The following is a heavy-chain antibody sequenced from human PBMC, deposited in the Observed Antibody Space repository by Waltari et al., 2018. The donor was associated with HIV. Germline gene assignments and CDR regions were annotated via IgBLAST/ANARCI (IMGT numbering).Heavy chain of an antibody. CDR2: IWYDGSKK. D-gene: IGHD6-13*01. CDR3: ARKYSSSWGAPFDY. CDR1: GFTLSSPG. Sequence: QVQLVESGGGVVQPGRSLRLSCATSGFTLSSPGMHWVRQAPGKGLEWVTVIWYDGSKKYYADSVKGRFTISRDNSKNTLYLQMNSLRIEDTAVYYCARKYSSSWGAPFDYWGQGTLVTVSS. V-gene: IGHV3-33*01. J-gene: IGHJ4*02.